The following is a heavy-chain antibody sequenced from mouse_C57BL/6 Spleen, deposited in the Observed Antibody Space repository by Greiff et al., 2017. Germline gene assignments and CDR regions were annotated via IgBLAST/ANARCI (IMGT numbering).Heavy chain of an antibody. Sequence: EVKLMESGPELVKPGDSVKISCKASGYSFTGYFMNWVMQSHGKSLEWIGRINPYNGDTFYNQKFKGKDTLTVDKSSSTAHMELRSLTSEDSAVYYCAKDDYDPWFAYWGQGTLVTVSA. V-gene: IGHV1-20*01. CDR2: INPYNGDT. J-gene: IGHJ3*01. D-gene: IGHD2-4*01. CDR3: AKDDYDPWFAY. CDR1: GYSFTGYF.